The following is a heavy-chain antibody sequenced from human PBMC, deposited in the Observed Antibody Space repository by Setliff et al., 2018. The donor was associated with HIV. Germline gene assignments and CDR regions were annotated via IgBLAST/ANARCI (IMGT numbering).Heavy chain of an antibody. J-gene: IGHJ6*04. Sequence: SETLSLTCTVSDDSISSGGYWWAWIRQPPGKELEWIGSVYYSGSTHYNLSLKSRVTISMDTSKNQFSLKLSSVTAADTAVYYCASGRDFWSGLYVWGKGTTVTAPQ. CDR3: ASGRDFWSGLYV. D-gene: IGHD3-3*01. V-gene: IGHV4-39*07. CDR1: DDSISSGGYW. CDR2: VYYSGST.